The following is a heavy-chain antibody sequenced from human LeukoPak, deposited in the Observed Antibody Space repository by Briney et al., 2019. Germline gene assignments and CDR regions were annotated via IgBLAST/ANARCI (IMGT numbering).Heavy chain of an antibody. CDR1: GYSFTSYW. CDR3: ARRYDSSEYAVDY. Sequence: GEPLKISCKGSGYSFTSYWIGWVRQMPGKRLGWMGIIYPDDSDTKYRPDFQGQVTISADKSISSAYLQWSSLKASDTAMYYCARRYDSSEYAVDYWGQGTLVTVSS. D-gene: IGHD3-22*01. CDR2: IYPDDSDT. V-gene: IGHV5-51*01. J-gene: IGHJ4*02.